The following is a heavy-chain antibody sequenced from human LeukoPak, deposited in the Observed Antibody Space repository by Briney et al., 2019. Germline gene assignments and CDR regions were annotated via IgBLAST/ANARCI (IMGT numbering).Heavy chain of an antibody. CDR2: ISVDGESA. CDR3: AQGYSCRWYPH. D-gene: IGHD6-19*01. V-gene: IGHV3-23*01. J-gene: IGHJ4*02. Sequence: GGSLRLSCTVSGFSVSTSGMSWVRQAQGKGLQTISAISVDGESAYYADSVKGRFTISRDNSKNTLYLQMNSLRVEDTAVYYCAQGYSCRWYPHWGQGSLVSVSS. CDR1: GFSVSTSG.